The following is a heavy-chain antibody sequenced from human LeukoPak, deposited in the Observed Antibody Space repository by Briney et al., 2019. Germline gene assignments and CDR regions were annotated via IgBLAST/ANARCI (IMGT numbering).Heavy chain of an antibody. CDR1: GFTFSSYG. CDR2: ISGSGGST. Sequence: GGSLRLSCAASGFTFSSYGMHWVRQAPGKGLEWVSAISGSGGSTYYADSVKGRFTISRDNSKNTLYLQMNSLRAEDTAVYYCANDPIPLAAAGTDYWGQGTLVTVSS. V-gene: IGHV3-23*01. J-gene: IGHJ4*02. D-gene: IGHD6-13*01. CDR3: ANDPIPLAAAGTDY.